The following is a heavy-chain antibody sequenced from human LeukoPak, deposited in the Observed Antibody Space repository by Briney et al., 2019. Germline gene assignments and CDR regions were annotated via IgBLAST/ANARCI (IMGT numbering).Heavy chain of an antibody. CDR2: IYYSGST. D-gene: IGHD6-13*01. V-gene: IGHV4-59*01. Sequence: PSETLSLTCTVSGGSINNYYWSWIRQPPGKGLEWIGYIYYSGSTNYNPSLKSRVTISVDTSKNQFSLKLSSVTAADTAVYYCAREIGSSSWYSLDYWGQGTLVTVSS. CDR3: AREIGSSSWYSLDY. CDR1: GGSINNYY. J-gene: IGHJ4*02.